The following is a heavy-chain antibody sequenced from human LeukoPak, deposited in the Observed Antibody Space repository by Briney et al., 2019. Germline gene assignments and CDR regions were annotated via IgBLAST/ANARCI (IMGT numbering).Heavy chain of an antibody. J-gene: IGHJ6*01. D-gene: IGHD1-26*01. CDR1: RFTFSIYS. CDR3: AKMKGHPLPKYYMDV. Sequence: SLRLSRVRSRFTFSIYSMNWGPQAPGERQECVSGISGSGANTLYADSVKGRLNISRDNSKNTLYLEMNSLRAEDTGIYYCAKMKGHPLPKYYMDVWGQGTTVTVSS. V-gene: IGHV3-23*01. CDR2: ISGSGANT.